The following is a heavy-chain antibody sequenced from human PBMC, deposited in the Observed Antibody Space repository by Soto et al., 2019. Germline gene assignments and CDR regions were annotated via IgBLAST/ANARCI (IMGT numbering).Heavy chain of an antibody. CDR2: ITSDSGTI. Sequence: EVQLVESGGGLVQPGGSLRLSCAASGFTFRSYNMNWVRQAPGKGLEWVSFITSDSGTIYYADSVKGRFTISRDNAKNSLYLQMNSLRDDDTAVYYCARTEVGYIYNFGHWGQGTLVTVSS. D-gene: IGHD5-18*01. CDR3: ARTEVGYIYNFGH. V-gene: IGHV3-48*02. CDR1: GFTFRSYN. J-gene: IGHJ4*02.